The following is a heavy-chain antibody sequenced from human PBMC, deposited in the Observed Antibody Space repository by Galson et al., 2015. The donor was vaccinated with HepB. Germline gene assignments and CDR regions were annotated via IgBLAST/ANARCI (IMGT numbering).Heavy chain of an antibody. CDR1: GFTLSTFW. D-gene: IGHD3-22*01. Sequence: SLRLSCAASGFTLSTFWMTWVRQAPGKGLEWVASINQDGTERHYVDSLKGRLTISRDNAKNSLYLQMNSLRAEDTAVYYCARDQVYYDSSGHLRYFDLWGRGTLVTVSS. CDR2: INQDGTER. CDR3: ARDQVYYDSSGHLRYFDL. J-gene: IGHJ2*01. V-gene: IGHV3-7*03.